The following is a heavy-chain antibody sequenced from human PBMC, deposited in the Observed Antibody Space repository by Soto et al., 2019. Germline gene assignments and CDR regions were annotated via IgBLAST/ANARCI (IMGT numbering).Heavy chain of an antibody. D-gene: IGHD3-10*01. V-gene: IGHV3-15*07. Sequence: EVQMVESGGGLVKPGGSLRLSCAVSGFSFRDAWMNWVRQAPGKGLEWVGRIKSRAAGGAIDYAEPVKGRFTISRDDSEDTLYLQINSLKTEDTAMYYCTTDGSFGGVVVAFHLWGQGTMLSVSS. CDR3: TTDGSFGGVVVAFHL. J-gene: IGHJ3*01. CDR2: IKSRAAGGAI. CDR1: GFSFRDAW.